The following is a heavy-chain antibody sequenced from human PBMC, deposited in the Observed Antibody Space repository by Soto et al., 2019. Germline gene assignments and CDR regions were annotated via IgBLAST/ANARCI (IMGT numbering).Heavy chain of an antibody. CDR1: GGSISSYY. J-gene: IGHJ5*02. CDR3: ARQSHGNYGWWLDP. CDR2: IYYSGST. V-gene: IGHV4-59*08. D-gene: IGHD3-10*01. Sequence: PSETLSLTCTVSGGSISSYYWSWIRQPPGKGLEWIGYIYYSGSTNYNPSLKSRVTISVDTSKNQFSLKLSSVTAADTAVYYCARQSHGNYGWWLDPWGQGTLVTVSS.